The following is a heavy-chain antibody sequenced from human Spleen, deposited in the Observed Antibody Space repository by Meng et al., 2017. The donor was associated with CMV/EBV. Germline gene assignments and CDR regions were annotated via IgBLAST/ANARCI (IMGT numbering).Heavy chain of an antibody. V-gene: IGHV1-46*01. CDR1: FTSYY. CDR2: INPSGGST. D-gene: IGHD3-10*01. Sequence: FTSYYMHWVRQAPGQGLEWMGIINPSGGSTSYAQKFQGRVTMTRDTSTSTVYMELSSLRSEDTAVYYCARDAVGEVLLWFGESTGFDPWGQGTLVTVSS. J-gene: IGHJ5*02. CDR3: ARDAVGEVLLWFGESTGFDP.